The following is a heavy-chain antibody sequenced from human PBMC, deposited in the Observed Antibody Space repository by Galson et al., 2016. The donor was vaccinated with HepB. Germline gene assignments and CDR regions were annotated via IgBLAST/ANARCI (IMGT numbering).Heavy chain of an antibody. J-gene: IGHJ1*01. V-gene: IGHV1-69*13. CDR2: IVPIIETP. CDR1: GDTFSSDA. CDR3: EGGDNSWYAQQ. D-gene: IGHD6-13*01. Sequence: SVKVSCKASGDTFSSDAISWVRQAPGQGLEWMGGIVPIIETPHYTQKFQGRVTISADESTSTAYMELSRLTSEDTAVYYSEGGDNSWYAQQWGQGTLVTVSS.